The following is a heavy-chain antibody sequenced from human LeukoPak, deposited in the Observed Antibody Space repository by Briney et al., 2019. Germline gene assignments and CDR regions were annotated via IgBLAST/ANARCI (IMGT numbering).Heavy chain of an antibody. CDR3: ARGLHSAPWDYYYYYMDV. D-gene: IGHD2-15*01. CDR1: GGSISSYY. J-gene: IGHJ6*03. Sequence: SPETLSLTCTVSGGSISSYYWSWIRQPPGKGLGWVGYIYYSGSTNYNPSLKSRVTISVDTSKNQFSLKLSSVTAADTAVYYCARGLHSAPWDYYYYYMDVWGKGTTVTVSS. V-gene: IGHV4-59*12. CDR2: IYYSGST.